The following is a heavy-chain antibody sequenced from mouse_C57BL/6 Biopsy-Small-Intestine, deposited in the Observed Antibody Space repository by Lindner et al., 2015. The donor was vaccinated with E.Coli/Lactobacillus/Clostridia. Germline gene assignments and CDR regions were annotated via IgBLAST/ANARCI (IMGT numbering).Heavy chain of an antibody. V-gene: IGHV1-85*01. CDR1: GHTFTDYD. J-gene: IGHJ4*01. Sequence: VQLQESGPELVKPGASVKLSCKASGHTFTDYDINWVKQRPGLGLEWIGWIYPRNGNTKYNEKFKDKATLTVDTSSSTAHMELHRLTSEDSAVYFCVEWFYAMDYWGQGTSVTVSS. CDR3: VEWFYAMDY. D-gene: IGHD1-3*01. CDR2: IYPRNGNT.